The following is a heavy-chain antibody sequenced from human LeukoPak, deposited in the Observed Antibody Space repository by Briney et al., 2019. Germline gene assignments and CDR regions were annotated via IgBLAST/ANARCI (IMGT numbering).Heavy chain of an antibody. CDR3: ARVVGGAYYYYYYMDV. V-gene: IGHV1-18*01. D-gene: IGHD3-16*01. CDR2: ISAYNGNT. CDR1: GYTFTSYG. J-gene: IGHJ6*03. Sequence: GASVKVSCKASGYTFTSYGISWVRQAPGQGLEWLGWISAYNGNTNYAQKLQGRVTMTTDTSTSTAYMELRSLRSDDTALYYCARVVGGAYYYYYYMDVWGKGTTVTVSS.